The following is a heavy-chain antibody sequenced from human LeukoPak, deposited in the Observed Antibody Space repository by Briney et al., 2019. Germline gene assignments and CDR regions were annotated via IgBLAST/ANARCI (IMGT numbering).Heavy chain of an antibody. Sequence: QPGGSLRLSCAASGFTFSSYAMHWVRQAPGKGLEWVAVISYDGSNKYYADSVKGRFTISRDNSKNTLYLQMSSLRPEGTAVYYCVKDRWVDHWGQGTLVTVSS. J-gene: IGHJ4*02. V-gene: IGHV3-30*04. CDR3: VKDRWVDH. D-gene: IGHD6-13*01. CDR2: ISYDGSNK. CDR1: GFTFSSYA.